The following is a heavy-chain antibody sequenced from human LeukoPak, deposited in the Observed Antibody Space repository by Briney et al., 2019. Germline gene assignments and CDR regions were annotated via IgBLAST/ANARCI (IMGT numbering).Heavy chain of an antibody. CDR2: ISNSGHTT. CDR3: ARRITVSGLGYYMDV. CDR1: GFIFSTYS. V-gene: IGHV3-48*01. Sequence: GGSLRLSCAASGFIFSTYSMNWVRQAPGKGLEWISYISNSGHTTYYAESVKGRFTISRGNAWNSLYLQMNSLRGEDTAVYCARRITVSGLGYYMDVWGKGTTVIVSS. J-gene: IGHJ6*04. D-gene: IGHD3-3*01.